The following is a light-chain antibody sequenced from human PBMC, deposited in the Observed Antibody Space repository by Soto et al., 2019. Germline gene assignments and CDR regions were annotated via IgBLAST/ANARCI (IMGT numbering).Light chain of an antibody. J-gene: IGKJ4*01. CDR2: RVS. CDR1: QSLVYTDGNTY. CDR3: MQGTHWPLT. V-gene: IGKV2-30*01. Sequence: DVVMTQSPLSLPVTLGQPASISCRSSQSLVYTDGNTYLSWFQQRPGQSPRRLIYRVSNRDSGVPDRFSGSGSGIDFTLKISRVEAEDVGVYYCMQGTHWPLTFGGGTKVDIK.